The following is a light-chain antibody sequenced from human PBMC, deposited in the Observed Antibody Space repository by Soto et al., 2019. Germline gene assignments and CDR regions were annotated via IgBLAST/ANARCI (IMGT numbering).Light chain of an antibody. Sequence: QSALTQPASVSGSPGQSITISCTGTSSDVGGYNYVSWYQQHPGKAPKLMIFDVSDRPSGVSNRFSGSKSGNTASLTISGLQADDEADYYCSSHTTSSTXVFGTGTKVTVL. V-gene: IGLV2-14*01. CDR1: SSDVGGYNY. CDR2: DVS. CDR3: SSHTTSSTXV. J-gene: IGLJ1*01.